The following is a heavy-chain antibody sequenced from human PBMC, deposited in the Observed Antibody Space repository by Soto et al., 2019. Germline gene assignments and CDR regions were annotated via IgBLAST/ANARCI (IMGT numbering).Heavy chain of an antibody. D-gene: IGHD3-10*01. V-gene: IGHV5-51*01. CDR2: IYPGDSDT. J-gene: IGHJ6*02. Sequence: PGESLRISCKVAGYGFIDYGIGWVRHVPGKGLEGMGGIYPGDSDTRYSPSFQGHVTIPAAKSISTAYLEWGALKASDTAKYYLARLGFEYDPSTPYYNVLQYSGVDVWGQGTMLTVSS. CDR1: GYGFIDYG. CDR3: ARLGFEYDPSTPYYNVLQYSGVDV.